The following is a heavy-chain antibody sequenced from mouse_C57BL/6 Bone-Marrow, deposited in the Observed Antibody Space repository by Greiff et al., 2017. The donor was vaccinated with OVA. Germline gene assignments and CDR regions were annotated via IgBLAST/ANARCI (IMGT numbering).Heavy chain of an antibody. Sequence: QVQLQQPGAELVKPGASVKVSCKASGYTFTSYWMHWVKQRPGQGLEWIGRIHPSDSDTNYNQKFKGKATLTVDKSSSTAYIQLSSLTSEDSAVYYCAIPITTVVAPGAMDYWGQGTSVTVSS. J-gene: IGHJ4*01. CDR3: AIPITTVVAPGAMDY. D-gene: IGHD1-1*01. CDR1: GYTFTSYW. V-gene: IGHV1-74*01. CDR2: IHPSDSDT.